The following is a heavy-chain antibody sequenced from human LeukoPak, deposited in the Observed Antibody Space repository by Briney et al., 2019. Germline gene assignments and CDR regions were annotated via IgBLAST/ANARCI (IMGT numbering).Heavy chain of an antibody. Sequence: ASVKVSCRASGYTFTGYFMHWVRQAPGQGLEWMGWINPNSGGTNYAQEFQGRVTMTRDTSISTAYMELSRLRSDDTAVYYCARDSGVAAGSWGQGTLVTVSS. V-gene: IGHV1-2*02. D-gene: IGHD6-13*01. CDR3: ARDSGVAAGS. CDR2: INPNSGGT. J-gene: IGHJ4*02. CDR1: GYTFTGYF.